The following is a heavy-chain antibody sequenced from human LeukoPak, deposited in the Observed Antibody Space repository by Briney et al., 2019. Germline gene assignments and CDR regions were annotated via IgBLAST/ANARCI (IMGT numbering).Heavy chain of an antibody. Sequence: EGSLRLSCAASEFTFSSYAMSWVRQAPGKGLEWVSAIGGSGGSTYYADSVKGRFTISRDNSKNTLYLQMNSLRAEDTAVYYCAKEGCSGGSCYQTNYYYYGMDVWGQGTTVTVSS. CDR1: EFTFSSYA. V-gene: IGHV3-23*01. D-gene: IGHD2-15*01. J-gene: IGHJ6*02. CDR2: IGGSGGST. CDR3: AKEGCSGGSCYQTNYYYYGMDV.